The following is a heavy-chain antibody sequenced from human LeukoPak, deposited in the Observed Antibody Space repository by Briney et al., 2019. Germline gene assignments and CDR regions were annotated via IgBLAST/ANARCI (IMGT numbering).Heavy chain of an antibody. D-gene: IGHD2-2*01. CDR2: IYYSGST. CDR3: ARRAIYCSSTSCRTNWYFDL. CDR1: GGSISSYY. Sequence: SETLSLTCTVSGGSISSYYWSWIRQPPGKGLEWIGYIYYSGSTNYNPSLKSRVTISVDTSKNQFSLKLSSVTAADTAVYYCARRAIYCSSTSCRTNWYFDLWGRGTLVTVSS. V-gene: IGHV4-59*08. J-gene: IGHJ2*01.